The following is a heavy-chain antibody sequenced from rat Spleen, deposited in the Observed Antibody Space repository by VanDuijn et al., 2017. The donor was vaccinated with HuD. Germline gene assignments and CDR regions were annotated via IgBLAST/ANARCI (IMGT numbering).Heavy chain of an antibody. CDR1: GFTFSDYY. J-gene: IGHJ2*01. CDR3: ARLGLPGYNPFDY. Sequence: VQLVESGGGLVRPGRSLKLSCAASGFTFSDYYMAWVRQAPKKGLEWVASINTGGGNTYYRDSVKGRFTISRDNARNTQYLQMDSLRSEDTATYYCARLGLPGYNPFDYWGQGVMVTVSS. CDR2: INTGGGNT. D-gene: IGHD1-4*01. V-gene: IGHV5S13*01.